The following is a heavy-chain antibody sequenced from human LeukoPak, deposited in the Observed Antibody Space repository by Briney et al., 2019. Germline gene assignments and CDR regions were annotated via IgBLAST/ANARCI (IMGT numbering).Heavy chain of an antibody. Sequence: GASVKVSCKASGYTFTGYGISWVRQAPGQGLEWMGWISAYNGNTNYAQKLQGRVTMTTDTSTSTAYMELRSLRSDDTAVYYCARDRRRQQLVRAYYYYGMDVRGKGTTVTVSS. D-gene: IGHD6-13*01. CDR1: GYTFTGYG. V-gene: IGHV1-18*04. CDR2: ISAYNGNT. J-gene: IGHJ6*04. CDR3: ARDRRRQQLVRAYYYYGMDV.